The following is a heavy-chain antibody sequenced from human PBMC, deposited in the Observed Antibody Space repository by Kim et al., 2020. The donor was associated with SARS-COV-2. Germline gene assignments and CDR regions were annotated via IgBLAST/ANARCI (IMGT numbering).Heavy chain of an antibody. V-gene: IGHV2-5*02. Sequence: SGPTLVKPTQTLTLTCTFSGFSLDTSGVGVGWIRQSPGKALEWLALIYWDEDKRHNPSLKSRLTINRDTSKKQVILIMTNMDPMDTATYYCGYKPHNRAWHVEYRGQGAQVTVSS. J-gene: IGHJ4*02. CDR2: IYWDEDK. CDR3: GYKPHNRAWHVEY. D-gene: IGHD1-1*01. CDR1: GFSLDTSGVG.